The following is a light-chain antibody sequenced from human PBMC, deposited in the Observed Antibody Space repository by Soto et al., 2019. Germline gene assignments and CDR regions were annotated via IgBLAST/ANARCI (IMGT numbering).Light chain of an antibody. CDR1: KSISSW. J-gene: IGKJ1*01. CDR3: EQYNSYSS. V-gene: IGKV1-5*01. CDR2: DAS. Sequence: DIQMPQSASPLSASVGDRVTIHCRASKSISSWLAWYQQKPGKAPKLLIYDASSLESGVRSRFSGSGSGTDFTLTTSCLPPADFPTYYCEQYNSYSSFGQGTKVEVK.